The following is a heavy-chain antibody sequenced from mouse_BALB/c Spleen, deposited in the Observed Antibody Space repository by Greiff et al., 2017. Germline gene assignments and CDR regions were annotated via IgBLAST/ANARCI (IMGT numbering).Heavy chain of an antibody. V-gene: IGHV4-1*02. Sequence: EVKVVESGGGLVQPGGSLKLSCAASGFDFSRYWMSWVRQAPGKGLEWIGEINPDSSTINYTPSLKDKFIISRDNAKNTLYLQMSKVRSEDTALYYCARREYLYYFDYWGQGTTLTVSS. CDR2: INPDSSTI. D-gene: IGHD2-10*02. J-gene: IGHJ2*01. CDR3: ARREYLYYFDY. CDR1: GFDFSRYW.